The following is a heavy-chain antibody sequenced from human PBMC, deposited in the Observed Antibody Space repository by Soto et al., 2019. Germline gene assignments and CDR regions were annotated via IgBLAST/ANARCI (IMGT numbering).Heavy chain of an antibody. CDR2: INAGNGNT. V-gene: IGHV1-3*01. J-gene: IGHJ4*02. CDR1: GYPFTSYA. Sequence: SVKVSCKASGYPFTSYAMHWVRQAPGQRLEWMGWINAGNGNTKYSQKFQGRVTITRDTSASTAYMELSSLRSEDTAVYYCAIDYYDSSGYYDYWGQGTLVTVSS. D-gene: IGHD3-22*01. CDR3: AIDYYDSSGYYDY.